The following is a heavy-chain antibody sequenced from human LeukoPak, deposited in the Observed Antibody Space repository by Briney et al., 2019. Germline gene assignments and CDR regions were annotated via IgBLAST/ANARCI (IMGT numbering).Heavy chain of an antibody. CDR1: GFSVSSNY. V-gene: IGHV3-53*01. D-gene: IGHD3-9*01. J-gene: IGHJ4*02. CDR3: ARGHNFGRLHPFDY. Sequence: GGSLRLSCTASGFSVSSNYMSWVRQAPGKGLEWVSVIYSGGSTYYADSVKGRFTISRDNSKNTLYLQINSLRAGDTAVYYCARGHNFGRLHPFDYWGQGTLVTVSS. CDR2: IYSGGST.